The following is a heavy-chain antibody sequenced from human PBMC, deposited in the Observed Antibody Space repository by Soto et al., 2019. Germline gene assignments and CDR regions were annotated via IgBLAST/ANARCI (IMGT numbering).Heavy chain of an antibody. J-gene: IGHJ4*02. V-gene: IGHV4-39*01. CDR1: GVSIGSSSYY. Sequence: ETLSLTSTVSGVSIGSSSYYWGWIRQTPGKGLEWIGTIYFSGKTYYNPSLKSRLTISVDRSKNQFALNLTSVTAADTAVYYGSRHGSYWGPGTLVTVSS. CDR2: IYFSGKT. CDR3: SRHGSY.